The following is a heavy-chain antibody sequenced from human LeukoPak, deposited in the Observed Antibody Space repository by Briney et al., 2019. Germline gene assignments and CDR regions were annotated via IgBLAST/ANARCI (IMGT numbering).Heavy chain of an antibody. Sequence: SETLSLTCTVSGDSICTYYWRWIRQSPGKGLEWIGYSYYSGITSYNPSLKSRVTMSVDESKNQLSLKVNSVTAADTAVYYCAIGEPVDYWGQGTLVTVSS. CDR1: GDSICTYY. J-gene: IGHJ4*02. D-gene: IGHD1-14*01. CDR2: SYYSGIT. CDR3: AIGEPVDY. V-gene: IGHV4-59*01.